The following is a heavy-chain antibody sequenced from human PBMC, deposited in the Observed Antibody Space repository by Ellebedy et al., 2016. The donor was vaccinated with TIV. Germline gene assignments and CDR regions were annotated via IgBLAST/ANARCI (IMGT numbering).Heavy chain of an antibody. J-gene: IGHJ4*02. D-gene: IGHD6-19*01. Sequence: AASVKVSCKTSGYTFIDYHIHWARQAPGQGLEWMGWINAKRGATIYVQKFHDRVTMTIDMSISTAFLEVTGLTSDDTAVYYCARNGVSGWSDFDYWGQGTLVTVSS. CDR3: ARNGVSGWSDFDY. CDR1: GYTFIDYH. CDR2: INAKRGAT. V-gene: IGHV1-2*02.